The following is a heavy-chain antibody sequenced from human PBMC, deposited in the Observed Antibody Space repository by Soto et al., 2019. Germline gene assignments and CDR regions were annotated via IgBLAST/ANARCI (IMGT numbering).Heavy chain of an antibody. V-gene: IGHV3-49*05. CDR3: TRVKSITIFGVVIQNPLGQYYFDY. CDR1: GFTFGDYA. J-gene: IGHJ4*02. Sequence: EVQLVESGGGLVKPGRSLRLSCTASGFTFGDYAMSWFRQAPGKGLEWVGFIRSKAYGGTTEYAASVKGRFTISRDDSKSIAYLQMNSLKTEDTAVYYCTRVKSITIFGVVIQNPLGQYYFDYWGQGTLVTVSS. D-gene: IGHD3-3*01. CDR2: IRSKAYGGTT.